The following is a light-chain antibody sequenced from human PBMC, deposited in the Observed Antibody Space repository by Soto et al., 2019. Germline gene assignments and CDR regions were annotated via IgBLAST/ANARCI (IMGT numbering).Light chain of an antibody. Sequence: IVLTQAPATLSLSPGERATLSCRASQSVSSYLAWYQQKPGQAPRLLIYDASNRATGIPARFSGSGSGTDLTLTISSLEPEDFAVYSCQQRSNWPPITFGQGTRLEIK. CDR2: DAS. CDR3: QQRSNWPPIT. V-gene: IGKV3-11*01. J-gene: IGKJ5*01. CDR1: QSVSSY.